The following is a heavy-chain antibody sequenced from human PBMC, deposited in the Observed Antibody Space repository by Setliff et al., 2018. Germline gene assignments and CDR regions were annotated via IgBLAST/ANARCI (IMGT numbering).Heavy chain of an antibody. V-gene: IGHV3-74*01. J-gene: IGHJ4*02. CDR2: ISEDGSDT. D-gene: IGHD4-17*01. CDR1: GFTFSSHW. CDR3: ARWLRWSFDY. Sequence: GGSLRLSCAASGFTFSSHWMHWVRQAPGKGLVWVSRISEDGSDTTYADSVKGRFTISRDNAKNTLYLQMNSLRAEDTAVYYCARWLRWSFDYWGQGTLVTVSS.